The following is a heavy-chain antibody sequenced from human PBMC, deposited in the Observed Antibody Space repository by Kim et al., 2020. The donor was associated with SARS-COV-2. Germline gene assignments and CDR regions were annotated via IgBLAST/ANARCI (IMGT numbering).Heavy chain of an antibody. V-gene: IGHV4-39*01. CDR1: GGSISSSSYY. Sequence: SETLSLTCTVSGGSISSSSYYWGWIRQPPGKGLEWIGSIYYSGSTYYNPSLKSRVTISVDTSKNQFSLKLSSVTAADTAVYYCARRVSQLLWFGELLGTFDYWGQGTLVTVSS. D-gene: IGHD3-10*01. CDR2: IYYSGST. J-gene: IGHJ4*02. CDR3: ARRVSQLLWFGELLGTFDY.